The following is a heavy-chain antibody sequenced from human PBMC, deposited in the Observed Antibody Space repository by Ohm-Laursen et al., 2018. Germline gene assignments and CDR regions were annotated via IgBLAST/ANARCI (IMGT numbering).Heavy chain of an antibody. J-gene: IGHJ6*02. CDR2: ISGSGGST. CDR3: AKYLIAVYYYYGMDV. CDR1: GFTFSSYA. Sequence: LSLTCAASGFTFSSYAMSWVRQAPGKGLEWVSAISGSGGSTYYADSVKGRFTISRDNSKNTLYLQMNSLRAEDTAVYYCAKYLIAVYYYYGMDVWGQGTTVTVSS. V-gene: IGHV3-23*01. D-gene: IGHD2-8*01.